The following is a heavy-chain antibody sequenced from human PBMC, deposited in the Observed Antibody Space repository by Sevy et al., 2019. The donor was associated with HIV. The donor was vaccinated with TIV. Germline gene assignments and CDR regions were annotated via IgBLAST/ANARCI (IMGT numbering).Heavy chain of an antibody. D-gene: IGHD7-27*01. V-gene: IGHV3-7*03. CDR2: IKQDGSDK. CDR1: GFTFNNYW. CDR3: ASSWDYWGQMGY. J-gene: IGHJ4*02. Sequence: GGSLRLSCAASGFTFNNYWMTWVRQAPGKGLEWAANIKQDGSDKYYMESVKRRFNISRDNTKNSLYLQLNSLRAEDTAVYYCASSWDYWGQMGYWGQGTLVTVSS.